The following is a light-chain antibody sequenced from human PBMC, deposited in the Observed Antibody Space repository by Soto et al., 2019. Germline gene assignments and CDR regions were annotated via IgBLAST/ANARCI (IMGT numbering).Light chain of an antibody. Sequence: QSALTQTASVSGSPGQSITISCTGTSSDVGAYNYVSWYQHHPGKAPKLMIFDVNNRPSGVSDRFSGSKSGNTASLTISGLQAEYEADYYCNSYTSSKTSVFGSGTKVTVL. CDR3: NSYTSSKTSV. J-gene: IGLJ1*01. CDR2: DVN. CDR1: SSDVGAYNY. V-gene: IGLV2-14*03.